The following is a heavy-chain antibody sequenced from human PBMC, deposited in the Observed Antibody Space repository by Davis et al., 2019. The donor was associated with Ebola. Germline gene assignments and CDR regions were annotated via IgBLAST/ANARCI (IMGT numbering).Heavy chain of an antibody. J-gene: IGHJ4*02. D-gene: IGHD6-6*01. V-gene: IGHV3-33*01. CDR2: IWYDGSNK. Sequence: GESLKISCAASGFIFSDYGVHWVRQTPGKGLEWVAVIWYDGSNKDYIDSVKGRFTISRDDSINTLYLQMNSLRPEDTAVYYCARGRFEYSSPKIAESFDYWGQGTLVTVSS. CDR3: ARGRFEYSSPKIAESFDY. CDR1: GFIFSDYG.